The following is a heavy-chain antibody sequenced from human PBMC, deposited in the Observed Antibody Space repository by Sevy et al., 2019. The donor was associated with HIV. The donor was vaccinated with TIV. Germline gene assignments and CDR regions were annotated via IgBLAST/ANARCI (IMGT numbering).Heavy chain of an antibody. J-gene: IGHJ6*02. CDR1: GFTFSSYA. D-gene: IGHD6-6*01. CDR2: ISGSGGST. V-gene: IGHV3-23*01. Sequence: GGSLRLSCAASGFTFSSYAMSWVRQAPGKGLEWVSAISGSGGSTYYADSVKGRFTISRDNSKNTQYLQMNSLRAEDTAVYYCAKDHSSSSGGYYYGMDVWGQGTTVTVSS. CDR3: AKDHSSSSGGYYYGMDV.